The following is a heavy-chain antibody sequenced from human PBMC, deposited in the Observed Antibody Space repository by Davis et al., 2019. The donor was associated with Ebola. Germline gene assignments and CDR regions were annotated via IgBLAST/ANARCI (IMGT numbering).Heavy chain of an antibody. D-gene: IGHD3-3*01. CDR2: IWYDGSNK. Sequence: GESLKISCAASGFTFSSYGMHWVRQAPGKGLEWVAVIWYDGSNKYYADSVKGRFTISRDNSKNTLYLQMNSLRAEDTAVYYCARGKGRPYYDFWSGYLPFDPWGQGTLVTVSS. CDR1: GFTFSSYG. CDR3: ARGKGRPYYDFWSGYLPFDP. V-gene: IGHV3-33*01. J-gene: IGHJ5*02.